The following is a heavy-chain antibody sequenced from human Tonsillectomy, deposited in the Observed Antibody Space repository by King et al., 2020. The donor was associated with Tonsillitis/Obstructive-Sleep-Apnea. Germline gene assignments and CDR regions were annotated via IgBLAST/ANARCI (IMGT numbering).Heavy chain of an antibody. D-gene: IGHD2-2*01. CDR1: GFTLSNAW. Sequence: VQLVQSGGGLVKPGGSLRLSCAASGFTLSNAWMSWVRQAPGKGLEWVGRIKSKTDGGTTDYAAPVKGRFTISRDDSKNTLYLQMNSLKTEDTAVYYCTTVVLAAPPGYYYYYMDVWGKGTTVTVSS. J-gene: IGHJ6*03. CDR3: TTVVLAAPPGYYYYYMDV. V-gene: IGHV3-15*01. CDR2: IKSKTDGGTT.